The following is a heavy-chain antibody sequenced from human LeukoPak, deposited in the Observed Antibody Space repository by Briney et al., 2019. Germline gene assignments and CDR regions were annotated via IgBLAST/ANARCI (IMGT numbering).Heavy chain of an antibody. V-gene: IGHV4-34*01. CDR2: INHSGST. CDR1: GGSFSGYY. CDR3: ARGRTYYDYVWGSYRPGYYFDY. D-gene: IGHD3-16*02. J-gene: IGHJ4*02. Sequence: SETLSLTCAVYGGSFSGYYWSWIRQPPGKGLEWIGEINHSGSTNYNPSLKSRVTISVDTSKNQFSLKLSSVIAADTAVYYCARGRTYYDYVWGSYRPGYYFDYWGQGTLVTVSS.